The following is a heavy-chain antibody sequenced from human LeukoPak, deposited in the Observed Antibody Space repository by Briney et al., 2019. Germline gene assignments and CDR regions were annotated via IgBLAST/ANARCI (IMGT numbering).Heavy chain of an antibody. CDR1: GYTFTSYY. J-gene: IGHJ4*02. V-gene: IGHV1-18*04. CDR3: ARFGLYSGSYWAFDY. Sequence: ASVKVSCKASGYTFTSYYMHWVRQAPGQGLEWMGWISAYNGNTNYAQKLQGRVTMTTDTSTSTAYMELRSLRSDDTAVYYCARFGLYSGSYWAFDYWGQGTLVTVSS. D-gene: IGHD1-26*01. CDR2: ISAYNGNT.